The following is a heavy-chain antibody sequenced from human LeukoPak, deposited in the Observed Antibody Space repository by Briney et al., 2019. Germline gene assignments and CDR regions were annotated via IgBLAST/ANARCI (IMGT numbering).Heavy chain of an antibody. CDR3: ARGAYSGSYYGSY. D-gene: IGHD1-26*01. Sequence: GASVKVSCKASGYTFTGYYMHWVRQAPGQGREWLGRINPNSGDTNYAQKFQGRVTMNRDASLRTAYMELSRLRSDDTAVYYCARGAYSGSYYGSYWGQGTLVTVSS. V-gene: IGHV1-2*06. CDR2: INPNSGDT. J-gene: IGHJ4*02. CDR1: GYTFTGYY.